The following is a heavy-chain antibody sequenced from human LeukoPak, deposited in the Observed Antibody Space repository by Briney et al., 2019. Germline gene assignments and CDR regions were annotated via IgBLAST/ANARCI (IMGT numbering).Heavy chain of an antibody. J-gene: IGHJ3*02. CDR1: GYTFSTYS. CDR2: INPGSSII. CDR3: ARDMSFYADAFDM. V-gene: IGHV3-48*02. D-gene: IGHD3-3*02. Sequence: PGGSLRLSCAASGYTFSTYSMNWVRQAPGKGLEWVSYINPGSSIIYYADSVKGRFTISRDNAKNSLYLQMNSLRDEDTAVYFCARDMSFYADAFDMWGQGTMVTVSS.